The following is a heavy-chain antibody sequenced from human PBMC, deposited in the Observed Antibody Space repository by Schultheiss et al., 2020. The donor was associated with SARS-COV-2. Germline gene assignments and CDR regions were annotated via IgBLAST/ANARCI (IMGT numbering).Heavy chain of an antibody. CDR3: ARGTLAAAGGGVDY. D-gene: IGHD6-13*01. V-gene: IGHV3-53*01. CDR1: GFTVSNNY. Sequence: GGSLRLSCAASGFTVSNNYMNWVRQAPGRGLEWVSVIYSGGSTHYADSVKGRFTISRDNAKNSLYLQMNSLRAEDTAVYYCARGTLAAAGGGVDYWGLGTLVTVSS. J-gene: IGHJ4*02. CDR2: IYSGGST.